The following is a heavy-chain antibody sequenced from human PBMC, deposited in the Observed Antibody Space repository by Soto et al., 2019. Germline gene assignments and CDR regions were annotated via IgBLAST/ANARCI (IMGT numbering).Heavy chain of an antibody. CDR3: ARRRGWLVLDH. CDR1: GYSFISYY. D-gene: IGHD6-19*01. Sequence: ASVKVSCKASGYSFISYYMHWVRQAPGQGLEWLGVINPSGGITAYAQKFQGRVTMTNDTSTNTVYMDLGSLTSEDTAVYYCARRRGWLVLDHWGQGTLVTLSS. J-gene: IGHJ4*02. CDR2: INPSGGIT. V-gene: IGHV1-46*01.